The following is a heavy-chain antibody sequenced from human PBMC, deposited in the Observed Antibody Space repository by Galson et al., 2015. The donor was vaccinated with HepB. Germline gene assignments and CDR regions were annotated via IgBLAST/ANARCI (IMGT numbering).Heavy chain of an antibody. J-gene: IGHJ3*02. CDR2: ISSSGSTI. CDR3: ASQEENAFDI. V-gene: IGHV3-48*03. Sequence: SLRLSCAASGFTFSSYEMNWVRQAPGKGLEWVSYISSSGSTIYYADSVKGRFTISRDNAKNSLYLQMNSLRAEDTAVYYCASQEENAFDIWGQGTMVTVSS. CDR1: GFTFSSYE.